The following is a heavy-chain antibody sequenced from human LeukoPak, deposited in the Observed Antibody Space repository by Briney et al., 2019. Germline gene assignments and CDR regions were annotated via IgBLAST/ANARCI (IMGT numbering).Heavy chain of an antibody. CDR2: IIPIFGTA. V-gene: IGHV1-69*01. D-gene: IGHD3-16*01. Sequence: ASVKVSCTASGGTFSSYAISWVRQAPGQGLEWMGGIIPIFGTANYAQKFQGRVTITADESTSTAYMELSSLRSEDTAVYYCARAGGAFGGVIYGMDVWGKGTTVTVSS. J-gene: IGHJ6*04. CDR1: GGTFSSYA. CDR3: ARAGGAFGGVIYGMDV.